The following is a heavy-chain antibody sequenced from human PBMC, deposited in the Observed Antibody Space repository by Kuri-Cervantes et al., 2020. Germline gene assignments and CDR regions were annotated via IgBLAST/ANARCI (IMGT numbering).Heavy chain of an antibody. D-gene: IGHD2-2*01. Sequence: SVKVSCKASGGTFSSYAISWVRQAPGQGLEWMGGIIPPFGAANYAQKFQGRVTITTDESTSTAYMELSSLRSDDTAVYYCALAASSTRRIHYYYYMDVWGKGTTVTVSS. V-gene: IGHV1-69*05. J-gene: IGHJ6*03. CDR2: IIPPFGAA. CDR1: GGTFSSYA. CDR3: ALAASSTRRIHYYYYMDV.